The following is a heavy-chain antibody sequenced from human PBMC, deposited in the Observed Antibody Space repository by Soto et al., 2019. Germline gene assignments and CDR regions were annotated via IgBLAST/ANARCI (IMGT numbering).Heavy chain of an antibody. CDR1: GYTFTGHY. CDR2: IGPESGAT. V-gene: IGHV1-2*02. J-gene: IGHJ4*02. CDR3: GRGRSGQIVVFY. D-gene: IGHD1-26*01. Sequence: ASVKVSCKASGYTFTGHYIPWVRQAPEQGPEWMGEIGPESGATRYAQKFQGRVTMTRDTSITTVYMELKNLSPDDTAVYYCGRGRSGQIVVFYWGQGTPVTVS.